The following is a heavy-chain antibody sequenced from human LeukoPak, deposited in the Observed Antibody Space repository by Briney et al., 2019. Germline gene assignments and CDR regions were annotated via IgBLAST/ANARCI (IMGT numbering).Heavy chain of an antibody. CDR2: IIPILGIA. CDR1: GGTFSSYA. Sequence: ASVKVSCKASGGTFSSYAISWVRQAPGQGLEWMGRIIPILGIANYAQKFQGRVTITADKSTSTAYMELSSLRSEDTAVYYCARDLGFRGGYSSGWYFDAFDIWGQGTMVTVSS. D-gene: IGHD6-19*01. V-gene: IGHV1-69*04. J-gene: IGHJ3*02. CDR3: ARDLGFRGGYSSGWYFDAFDI.